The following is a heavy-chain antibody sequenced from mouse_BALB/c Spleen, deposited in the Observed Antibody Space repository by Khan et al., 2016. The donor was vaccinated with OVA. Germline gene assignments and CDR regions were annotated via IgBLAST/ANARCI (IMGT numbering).Heavy chain of an antibody. V-gene: IGHV14-4*02. CDR2: IDPENGDP. Sequence: VQLKESGAELARSGASVKLSCTASGFNIKDHFIHWVKQRPEQGLEWIGWIDPENGDPDYAPKFQDKATMTAVTSSNTAYLYLSSLTSEDTTVYYCQIYDGYSRFAYWSRGTLVTVSA. CDR3: QIYDGYSRFAY. CDR1: GFNIKDHF. J-gene: IGHJ3*01. D-gene: IGHD2-3*01.